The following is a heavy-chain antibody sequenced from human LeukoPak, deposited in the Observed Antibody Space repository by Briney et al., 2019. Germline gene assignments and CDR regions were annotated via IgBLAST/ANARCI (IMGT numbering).Heavy chain of an antibody. CDR1: GGSFSGYY. J-gene: IGHJ4*02. V-gene: IGHV4-59*01. CDR3: AKGAGWYNF. Sequence: SATLSLTCAVYGGSFSGYYWSWIRQPPEKGLEWIGFISNGGSPTYSPSLKSRVTISVDTSNNQFSLKLTSVTAADTAVYYCAKGAGWYNFWGQGALVTVSS. CDR2: ISNGGSP. D-gene: IGHD6-19*01.